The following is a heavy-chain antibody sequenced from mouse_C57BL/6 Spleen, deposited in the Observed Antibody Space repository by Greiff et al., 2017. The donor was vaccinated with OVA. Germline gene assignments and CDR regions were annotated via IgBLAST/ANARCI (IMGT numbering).Heavy chain of an antibody. V-gene: IGHV1-81*01. CDR1: GYTFTSYG. CDR3: ARRGDSSGPYFDV. CDR2: IYPRSGNT. D-gene: IGHD3-2*02. J-gene: IGHJ1*03. Sequence: QVTLKESGAELARPGASVKLSCKASGYTFTSYGISWVKQRTGQGLEWIGEIYPRSGNTYYNEKFKGKATLTADKSSSTAYMELRSLTSEDSAVYFCARRGDSSGPYFDVWGTGTTVTVSS.